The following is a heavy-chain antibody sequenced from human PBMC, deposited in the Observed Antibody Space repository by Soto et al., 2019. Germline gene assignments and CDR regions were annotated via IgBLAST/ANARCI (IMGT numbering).Heavy chain of an antibody. CDR3: ASIRGGGAAGGGEYYLDY. Sequence: QVQLVQSGAEVQKPGSSVKVSCKASGGTFSSYTISWVRQAPGQGLEWMGRIIPILGIANYAQKFQGRVTTTAKKSMSTAYMKLSSLACEDTAVDYCASIRGGGAAGGGEYYLDYWGQGTMVTVSS. CDR2: IIPILGIA. CDR1: GGTFSSYT. D-gene: IGHD6-13*01. J-gene: IGHJ4*02. V-gene: IGHV1-69*02.